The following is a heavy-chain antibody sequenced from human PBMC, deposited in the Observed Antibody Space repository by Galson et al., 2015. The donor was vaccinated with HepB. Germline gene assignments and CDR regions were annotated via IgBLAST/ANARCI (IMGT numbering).Heavy chain of an antibody. J-gene: IGHJ4*02. CDR1: GFTFSSYW. Sequence: SLRLSCAASGFTFSSYWMSWVRQAPGKGLEWVANIKQDGSEKYYVDSVKGRFTISRDNAKNSLYLQMNSLRAEDTAVYYCAREENPWWLVRGYFDYWGQGTLVTVSS. D-gene: IGHD6-19*01. V-gene: IGHV3-7*03. CDR2: IKQDGSEK. CDR3: AREENPWWLVRGYFDY.